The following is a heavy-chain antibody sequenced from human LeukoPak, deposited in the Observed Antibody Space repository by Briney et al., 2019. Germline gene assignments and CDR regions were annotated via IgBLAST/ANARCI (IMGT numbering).Heavy chain of an antibody. CDR1: GGSISNFY. Sequence: SETLSLTCTVSGGSISNFYWSWIRQPPGKGLEWIGYIYYTGNTNYNSSLESRVTISVDTSKNQFSLKLSSVTTADTAVYYCATGDGYNSFDYWGQGTLVTVSS. V-gene: IGHV4-59*01. CDR2: IYYTGNT. J-gene: IGHJ4*02. D-gene: IGHD5-24*01. CDR3: ATGDGYNSFDY.